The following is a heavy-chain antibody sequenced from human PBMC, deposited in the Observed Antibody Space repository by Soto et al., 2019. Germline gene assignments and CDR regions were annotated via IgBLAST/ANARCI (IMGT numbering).Heavy chain of an antibody. V-gene: IGHV3-33*01. CDR1: GFTFSSYG. Sequence: QVQLVESGGGVVQPGRSLRLSCAASGFTFSSYGMHWVRQAPGKGLEWVAVIWYDGSNKDYADSVKGRFTISRDNSKNTLHLQMNSLRAEDTAVYYCARESDDSSGYYYSFDYWGQGTLVTVSS. D-gene: IGHD3-22*01. J-gene: IGHJ4*02. CDR2: IWYDGSNK. CDR3: ARESDDSSGYYYSFDY.